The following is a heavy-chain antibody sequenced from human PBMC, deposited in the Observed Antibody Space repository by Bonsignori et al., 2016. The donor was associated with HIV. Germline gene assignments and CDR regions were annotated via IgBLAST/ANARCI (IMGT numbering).Heavy chain of an antibody. J-gene: IGHJ4*02. V-gene: IGHV4-39*07. CDR3: AVLLWFGVDY. D-gene: IGHD3-10*01. Sequence: RQAPGKGLEWIGSIYYSGSTYYNPSLKSRVTISVDTSKNQFSLKLSSVTAADTAVYYCAVLLWFGVDYWGQGTLVTVSS. CDR2: IYYSGST.